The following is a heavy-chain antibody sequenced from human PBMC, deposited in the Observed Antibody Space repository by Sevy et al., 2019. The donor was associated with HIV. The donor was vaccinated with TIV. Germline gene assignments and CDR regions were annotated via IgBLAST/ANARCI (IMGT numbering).Heavy chain of an antibody. CDR3: AKDITADLRFHDAFDI. CDR2: ISWNSGSI. V-gene: IGHV3-9*01. Sequence: GGSLRLSCAASGFTFDDYAMHWVRQAPGKGLEWVSGISWNSGSIGYADSVKGRFTISRDNAKYSLYLQMNSLRAEDTALYYCAKDITADLRFHDAFDIWGQGTMVTVSS. J-gene: IGHJ3*02. D-gene: IGHD3-16*01. CDR1: GFTFDDYA.